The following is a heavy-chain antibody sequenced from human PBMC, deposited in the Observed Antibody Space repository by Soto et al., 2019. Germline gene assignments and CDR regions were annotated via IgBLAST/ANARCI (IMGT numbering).Heavy chain of an antibody. CDR1: GFTFSSYS. D-gene: IGHD3-16*02. CDR2: ISSSSSTI. V-gene: IGHV3-48*02. CDR3: ARGEGDYVWGSYRNYNWVDP. J-gene: IGHJ5*02. Sequence: EVQLVESGGGLVQPGGSLRLSCAASGFTFSSYSMNWVRQAPGKGLEWVSYISSSSSTIYYADSVKGRFTISRDNAKNSMYLQMNSLRDEDTAVYYCARGEGDYVWGSYRNYNWVDPWGQGTLVTVSS.